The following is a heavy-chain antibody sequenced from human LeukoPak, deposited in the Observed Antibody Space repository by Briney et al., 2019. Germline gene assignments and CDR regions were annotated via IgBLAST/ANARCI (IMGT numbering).Heavy chain of an antibody. D-gene: IGHD2-15*01. Sequence: SETLSLTCTVSGGSISSYYWSWIRQPPGKGLEWIGYIYYSGSTNYNPSLKSRVTISVDTSKIQFSLKLSSVTAADTAVYYCARQGICSGGSCYSIFDYWGQGTLVTVSS. CDR1: GGSISSYY. CDR2: IYYSGST. J-gene: IGHJ4*02. V-gene: IGHV4-59*08. CDR3: ARQGICSGGSCYSIFDY.